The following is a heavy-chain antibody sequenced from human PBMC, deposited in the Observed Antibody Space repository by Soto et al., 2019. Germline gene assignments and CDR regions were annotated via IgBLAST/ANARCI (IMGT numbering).Heavy chain of an antibody. CDR1: GFTFSDHY. J-gene: IGHJ4*02. CDR3: ARAWGGYCSGGSCYAPLGY. CDR2: TRNKANSYTT. V-gene: IGHV3-72*01. D-gene: IGHD2-15*01. Sequence: EVQLVESGGGLVQPGGSLRLSCAASGFTFSDHYMDWVRQAPGKGLEWVGRTRNKANSYTTEYAASVKGRFTISRDDSKTSLYLQMNSLKTEDTAVYYCARAWGGYCSGGSCYAPLGYWGQGTLVTVSS.